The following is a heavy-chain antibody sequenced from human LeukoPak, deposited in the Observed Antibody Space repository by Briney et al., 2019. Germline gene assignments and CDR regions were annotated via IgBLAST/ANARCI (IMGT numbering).Heavy chain of an antibody. V-gene: IGHV3-23*01. CDR3: AKGAYDYIEIAYFDY. Sequence: GGSLRLSCAASGFTFSSYAMNWFRQAPGKGLDWFAFLIGSSGATDYADSVKGRFTISRDNSKNTLFLQMNSLRAEDTAIYYCAKGAYDYIEIAYFDYWGQGALVTVSS. J-gene: IGHJ4*02. D-gene: IGHD5-12*01. CDR2: LIGSSGAT. CDR1: GFTFSSYA.